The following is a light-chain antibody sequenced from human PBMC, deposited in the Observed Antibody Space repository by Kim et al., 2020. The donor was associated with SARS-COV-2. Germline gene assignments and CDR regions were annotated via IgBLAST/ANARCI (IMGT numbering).Light chain of an antibody. Sequence: QSVLTQPPSASGTPGQRVTISCSGSSSNIGSNYVYWYQQFPGTAPKLLISRNNQRPSGVPDRFSGSTSGTSASLAISGLRSEDEADYYCAAWDDSLSGYVFGTGTKVTVL. CDR1: SSNIGSNY. CDR3: AAWDDSLSGYV. J-gene: IGLJ1*01. V-gene: IGLV1-47*01. CDR2: RNN.